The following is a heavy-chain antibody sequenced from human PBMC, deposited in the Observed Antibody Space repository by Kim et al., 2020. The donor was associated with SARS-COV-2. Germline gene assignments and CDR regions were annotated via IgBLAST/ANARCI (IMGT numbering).Heavy chain of an antibody. CDR1: GFTFSRQA. D-gene: IGHD3-10*01. CDR2: IGGSGERT. Sequence: GGSLRLSCAASGFTFSRQAMAWVRQALGKGLEWVSAIGGSGERTYYAESVKGRFIMSRDISKNTIYLQMSSLRAEDTAIYYCAKLKTMLQGVNYFDSWGQGTLVTVSA. J-gene: IGHJ4*02. CDR3: AKLKTMLQGVNYFDS. V-gene: IGHV3-23*01.